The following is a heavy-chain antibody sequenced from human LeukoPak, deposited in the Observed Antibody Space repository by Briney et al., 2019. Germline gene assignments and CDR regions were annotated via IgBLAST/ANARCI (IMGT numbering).Heavy chain of an antibody. Sequence: ASVKVSCKASGYTFIGYYIHWVRQAPGQGLEWMGWINPDSGGTNYAKKFQGWVTMTWDTSISTVYMELSRLRYDDTAVYYCARERRGYSYGSSDAFDIWGQGAMVTVSS. CDR1: GYTFIGYY. CDR3: ARERRGYSYGSSDAFDI. J-gene: IGHJ3*02. V-gene: IGHV1-2*04. D-gene: IGHD5-18*01. CDR2: INPDSGGT.